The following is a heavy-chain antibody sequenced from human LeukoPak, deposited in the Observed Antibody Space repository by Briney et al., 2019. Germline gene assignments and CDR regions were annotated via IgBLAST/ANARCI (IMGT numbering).Heavy chain of an antibody. J-gene: IGHJ5*01. CDR2: IYYSGST. D-gene: IGHD1-26*01. V-gene: IGHV4-59*01. CDR1: GGSISSSY. CDR3: ARDQVEVGGTWFDS. Sequence: SETLSLTCTVSGGSISSSYWSWIRQPPGKGLEWIGYIYYSGSTNYNPSLKSRVNISVDRSRNQFSLKLIYMTAADTAVYYCARDQVEVGGTWFDSWGQGTLVTVPS.